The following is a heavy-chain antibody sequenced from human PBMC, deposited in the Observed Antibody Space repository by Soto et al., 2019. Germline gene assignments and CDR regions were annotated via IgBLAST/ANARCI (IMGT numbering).Heavy chain of an antibody. CDR1: GYTFTSYG. J-gene: IGHJ4*02. CDR2: INAYNGNT. Sequence: QVQLVQSGAEVKKPAASVKVSCKASGYTFTSYGISWVRQAPGQGLEWMGWINAYNGNTNNARKLQGRVTMNTDTSTSQAYMQLTSIRADDTAVYYCARDVGYGLIDYRGQGTLVTVSS. CDR3: ARDVGYGLIDY. D-gene: IGHD2-15*01. V-gene: IGHV1-18*01.